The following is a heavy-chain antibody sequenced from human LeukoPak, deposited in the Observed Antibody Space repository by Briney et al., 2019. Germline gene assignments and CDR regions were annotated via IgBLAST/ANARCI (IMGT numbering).Heavy chain of an antibody. CDR3: ARDRNYLDIFDFDY. J-gene: IGHJ4*02. CDR2: ISAYNGKT. CDR1: GYTFTSYG. V-gene: IGHV1-18*01. D-gene: IGHD1-7*01. Sequence: ASVKVSCKASGYTFTSYGISWVRQAPGQGREGMGWISAYNGKTNYAQKLQGRVTMTTDTSTSTAYMELRRLSSEDPAVYYCARDRNYLDIFDFDYWGRGTLVTVSS.